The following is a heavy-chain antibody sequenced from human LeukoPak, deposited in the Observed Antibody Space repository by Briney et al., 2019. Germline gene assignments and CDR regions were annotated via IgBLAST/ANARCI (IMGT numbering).Heavy chain of an antibody. J-gene: IGHJ4*02. CDR3: AKKLAVAGTVYFDY. CDR1: GFTFRSCG. CDR2: ISGSGGST. D-gene: IGHD6-19*01. Sequence: PGGSLRLSCAASGFTFRSCGMRWVRQAPGRGLEWGSAISGSGGSTYYADSVKGRFPISRDNSKNTLYLQMNSLRAEDTAVYYCAKKLAVAGTVYFDYWGQGTLVTVSS. V-gene: IGHV3-23*01.